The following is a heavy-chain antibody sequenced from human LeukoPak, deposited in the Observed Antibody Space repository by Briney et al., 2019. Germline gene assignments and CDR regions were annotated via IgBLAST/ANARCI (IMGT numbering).Heavy chain of an antibody. Sequence: PSETLSLTCTVSGGSISSYYWSWIRQPPGKRLEWIGNIYHSGSTNYNPSLKSRVTISVDTSKNQFSLKLSSVTAADTAVYYCPRDRGDYVPDYCGQGTLVTVSS. D-gene: IGHD4-17*01. CDR1: GGSISSYY. CDR3: PRDRGDYVPDY. J-gene: IGHJ4*02. V-gene: IGHV4-59*01. CDR2: IYHSGST.